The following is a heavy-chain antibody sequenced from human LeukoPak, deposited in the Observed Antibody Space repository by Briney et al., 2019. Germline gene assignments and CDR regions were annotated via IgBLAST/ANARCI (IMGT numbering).Heavy chain of an antibody. CDR3: ASSGAVVIAPFFY. J-gene: IGHJ4*02. Sequence: ASVKVSCKASGYTFTGYYMHWVRQAPGQGLEWMGWINPNSGGTNYAQKFQGRVTMTRDTSISTAYMELNSLRAEDTAVYYCASSGAVVIAPFFYWGQGTLVTVSS. CDR1: GYTFTGYY. V-gene: IGHV1-2*02. CDR2: INPNSGGT. D-gene: IGHD2-15*01.